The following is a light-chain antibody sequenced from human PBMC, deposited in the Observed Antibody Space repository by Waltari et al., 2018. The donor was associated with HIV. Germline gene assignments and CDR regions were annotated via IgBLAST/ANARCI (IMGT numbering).Light chain of an antibody. CDR2: GAS. V-gene: IGKV3-15*01. CDR3: QEYNNWPWT. Sequence: VRTQSPATLSVSPGDRVTLSCRASESVSSNLAWYQQKRGQAPRLVIYGASSRAAGIPGRFSGSGSGTEFTLTISSLQSEDFAVYYCQEYNNWPWTFGQGTKVEIK. CDR1: ESVSSN. J-gene: IGKJ1*01.